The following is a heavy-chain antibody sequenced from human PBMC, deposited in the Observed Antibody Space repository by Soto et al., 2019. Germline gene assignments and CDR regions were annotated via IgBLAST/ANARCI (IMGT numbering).Heavy chain of an antibody. J-gene: IGHJ4*02. CDR2: ISGSGGST. V-gene: IGHV3-23*01. CDR1: GFRLSTSA. CDR3: AKDRSTSTSPIGDY. Sequence: PGGSLRLSCAASGFRLSTSAMSWVRQAPGKGLEWVSAISGSGGSTYYADSVKGRFTISRDNSKNTLYLQMNSLRAEDTAVYYCAKDRSTSTSPIGDYWGQGTLVTVSS. D-gene: IGHD5-12*01.